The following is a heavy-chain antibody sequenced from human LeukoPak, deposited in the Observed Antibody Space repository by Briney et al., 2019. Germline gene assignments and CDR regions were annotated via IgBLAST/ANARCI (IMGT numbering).Heavy chain of an antibody. V-gene: IGHV3-53*01. D-gene: IGHD1-26*01. CDR3: ARALVGAFDY. Sequence: GGSLRLSCAASGFTVSSNYMSWVRQAPGKGLEWVSFIYSGGSTYYADSVKGRFTISRDNSKNTLYLQMNSLRAEDTAVYYCARALVGAFDYWGQGTLVTVSS. J-gene: IGHJ4*02. CDR2: IYSGGST. CDR1: GFTVSSNY.